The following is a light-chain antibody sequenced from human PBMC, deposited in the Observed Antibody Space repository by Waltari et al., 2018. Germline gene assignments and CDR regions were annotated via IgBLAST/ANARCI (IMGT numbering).Light chain of an antibody. CDR1: QSISTW. J-gene: IGKJ1*01. Sequence: DIQMTQSPSTLSASVGDRVTITCRASQSISTWLAWNQQKPGKAPKVLIYKASTLQSGVPSRFNGSGSGTEFTLTISSLQPDDFATYYCQQYSVWLWTFGQGTKVEIK. CDR2: KAS. V-gene: IGKV1-5*03. CDR3: QQYSVWLWT.